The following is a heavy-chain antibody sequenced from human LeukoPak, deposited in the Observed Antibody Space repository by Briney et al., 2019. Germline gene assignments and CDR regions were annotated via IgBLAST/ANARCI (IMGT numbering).Heavy chain of an antibody. CDR3: ARQQMVLRWFDP. J-gene: IGHJ5*02. CDR2: ISFDGTDE. CDR1: GFTFNSYA. V-gene: IGHV3-30*14. Sequence: PGKSLRLSCAASGFTFNSYAMHWVRQAPGKGLEWVAVISFDGTDEYYADSVKGRFTISRDNSKNTLSLHMNSLRPEDTAVYYCARQQMVLRWFDPWGQGTLVTVS. D-gene: IGHD6-13*01.